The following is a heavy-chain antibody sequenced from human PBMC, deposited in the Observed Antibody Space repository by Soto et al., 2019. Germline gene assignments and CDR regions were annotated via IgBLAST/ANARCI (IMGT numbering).Heavy chain of an antibody. Sequence: ASVKVSCKASGYTFNNYDIHWVRQAPGHGLEWMGWMNPNSGNTGYAQNFRGRVTMTQNTAIGTAYMGLSSLRSDDTATYYCTRAYGAETFDFWGQGTRVTVSS. J-gene: IGHJ5*01. CDR3: TRAYGAETFDF. D-gene: IGHD3-10*01. V-gene: IGHV1-8*02. CDR2: MNPNSGNT. CDR1: GYTFNNYD.